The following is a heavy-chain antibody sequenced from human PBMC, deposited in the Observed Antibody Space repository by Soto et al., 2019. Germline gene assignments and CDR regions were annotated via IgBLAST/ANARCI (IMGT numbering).Heavy chain of an antibody. CDR1: GFTFSSYA. D-gene: IGHD3-10*01. CDR2: ISYDGSNK. Sequence: QVQLVESGGGVVQPGRSLRLSCAASGFTFSSYAMHWVRQAPGNGLEWVAVISYDGSNKYYADSVKGRFTISRDNSKYTLYLQMTSLRAEDTAVYYCAREAPLYYGSGSYYNVPHYGMDFWGQGTTVTVSS. V-gene: IGHV3-30-3*01. J-gene: IGHJ6*02. CDR3: AREAPLYYGSGSYYNVPHYGMDF.